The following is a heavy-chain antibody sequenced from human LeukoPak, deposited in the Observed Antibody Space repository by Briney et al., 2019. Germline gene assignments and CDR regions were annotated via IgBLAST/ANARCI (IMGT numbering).Heavy chain of an antibody. V-gene: IGHV3-23*01. J-gene: IGHJ4*02. CDR3: AKDGPYYYDSPFDY. CDR1: GFTFSSYA. D-gene: IGHD3-22*01. CDR2: ISASGGST. Sequence: GGSLRLSCAASGFTFSSYAMRWVRQAPGKGLEWVSSISASGGSTYYADSVKGRFTISRDNSKNTLYLQMNSLRAEDTAVYYCAKDGPYYYDSPFDYWGQGTLVTVSS.